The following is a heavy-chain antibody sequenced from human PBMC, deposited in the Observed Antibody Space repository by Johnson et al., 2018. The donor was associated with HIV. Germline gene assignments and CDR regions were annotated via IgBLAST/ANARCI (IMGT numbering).Heavy chain of an antibody. V-gene: IGHV3-74*02. J-gene: IGHJ3*02. CDR1: GFTFSVYW. CDR3: PSYGDDKSSDAFDI. D-gene: IGHD4-17*01. Sequence: VQLVESGGGVVQPGRSLRLSCAASGFTFSVYWMHWVRQAPGKGLVWVSRIKSDGSTTYADSVKGRFTISRDNAKNTVYLQMNSLRAEDTAVYYCPSYGDDKSSDAFDIWGQETMVAVSS. CDR2: IKSDGST.